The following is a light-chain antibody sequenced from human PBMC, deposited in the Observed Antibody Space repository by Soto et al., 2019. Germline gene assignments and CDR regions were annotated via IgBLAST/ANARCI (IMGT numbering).Light chain of an antibody. CDR2: DVT. V-gene: IGLV2-14*01. Sequence: QSALTHPASVSGSPGQSITISCTGTSSDVGGYNYVSWYQQHPGKAPKLMIYDVTNRPSGVSNRFSGSKSGNTASLTISGLQAEDEADYYCSSYTRSSTRVFGGGTKLTVL. CDR3: SSYTRSSTRV. J-gene: IGLJ2*01. CDR1: SSDVGGYNY.